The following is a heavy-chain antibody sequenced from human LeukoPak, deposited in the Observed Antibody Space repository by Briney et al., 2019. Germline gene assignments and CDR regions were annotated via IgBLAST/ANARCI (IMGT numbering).Heavy chain of an antibody. D-gene: IGHD3-16*01. V-gene: IGHV3-23*01. J-gene: IGHJ4*02. CDR2: ISGSGAST. CDR3: AKETAIMAPGHFDY. Sequence: GGSLRLSCAASGFTFSSSAMSWVRQAPGKGLEWVSAISGSGASTYYADSVKGRFTISRDNSKNTLYLQMNSLRADDTAVYYCAKETAIMAPGHFDYWGQGTLVTVSS. CDR1: GFTFSSSA.